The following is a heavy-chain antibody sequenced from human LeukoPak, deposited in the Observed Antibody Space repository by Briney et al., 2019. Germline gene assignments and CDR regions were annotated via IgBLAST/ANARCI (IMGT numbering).Heavy chain of an antibody. CDR2: IRYDGSNK. CDR3: ARSPRGYYYMDV. CDR1: GFTFSSYE. J-gene: IGHJ6*03. Sequence: GGSLRLSCAASGFTFSSYEMNWVRQAPGKGLEWVAFIRYDGSNKYYADSVKGRFTISRDNSKNTLYLQMNSLRAEDTAVYYCARSPRGYYYMDVWGKGTTVTISS. V-gene: IGHV3-30*02.